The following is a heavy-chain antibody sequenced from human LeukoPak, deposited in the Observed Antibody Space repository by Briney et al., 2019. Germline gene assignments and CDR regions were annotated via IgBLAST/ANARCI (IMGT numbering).Heavy chain of an antibody. CDR3: AREVAAAGTGHFDY. Sequence: PGGSLRLSCAASGFIFSSYAMNWVRQAPGKGLECVSVIYSGGSTYYADSVKGRFTISRDNSKNTLYLQMNSLRAEDTAVYYCAREVAAAGTGHFDYWGQGTLVTVSS. D-gene: IGHD6-13*01. CDR2: IYSGGST. CDR1: GFIFSSYA. V-gene: IGHV3-66*01. J-gene: IGHJ4*02.